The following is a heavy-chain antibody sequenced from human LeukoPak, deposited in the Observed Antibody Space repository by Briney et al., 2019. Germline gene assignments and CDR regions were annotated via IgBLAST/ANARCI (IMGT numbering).Heavy chain of an antibody. V-gene: IGHV3-30*04. Sequence: PGGSLRLSCAASGFTFSTFSMHWVRQAPGKGLEWVTIISKDGSIRYYVDSVKGRFTISRDNSKNTVHLQMNNLRSEDTAVYYCVRDSGLFDCWGQGTLVTVSS. CDR1: GFTFSTFS. J-gene: IGHJ4*02. CDR3: VRDSGLFDC. CDR2: ISKDGSIR.